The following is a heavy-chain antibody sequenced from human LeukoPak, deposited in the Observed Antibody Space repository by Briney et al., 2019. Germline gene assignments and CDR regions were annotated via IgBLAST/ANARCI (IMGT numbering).Heavy chain of an antibody. J-gene: IGHJ6*03. D-gene: IGHD2-2*02. CDR3: ARDGTAAITGRGYYYYYMDV. CDR2: ISAYNGNT. V-gene: IGHV1-18*01. CDR1: GYTFTSYS. Sequence: SVKVSCKASGYTFTSYSISWVRQAPGQGLEWMGWISAYNGNTNYAQKLQGRVTMTTDTSTSTAYMELRSLRSDDTAVYYCARDGTAAITGRGYYYYYMDVWGKGTTVTVSS.